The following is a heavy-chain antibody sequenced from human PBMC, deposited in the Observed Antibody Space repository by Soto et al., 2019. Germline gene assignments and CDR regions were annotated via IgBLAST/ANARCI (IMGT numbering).Heavy chain of an antibody. Sequence: GGSLRLSCAASGFTFSSYAMSWVRQAPGKGLEWVSAISGSGGSTYYADSVKGRFTISRDNSKNTLYLQMNSLRAEDTAVYYCAKAGNWYSSSWYAFDIWGQGTMVTVSS. V-gene: IGHV3-23*01. CDR2: ISGSGGST. CDR3: AKAGNWYSSSWYAFDI. D-gene: IGHD6-13*01. CDR1: GFTFSSYA. J-gene: IGHJ3*02.